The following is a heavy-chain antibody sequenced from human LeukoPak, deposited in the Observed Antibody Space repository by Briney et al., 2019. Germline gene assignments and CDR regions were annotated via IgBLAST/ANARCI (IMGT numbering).Heavy chain of an antibody. CDR3: TRDGLWFGELLPGDY. D-gene: IGHD3-10*01. V-gene: IGHV3-49*03. J-gene: IGHJ4*02. CDR1: GFTFGDYA. CDR2: IRSKAYGGTT. Sequence: GGSLRLSCTASGFTFGDYAMSWFRQAPGKGLEWVGFIRSKAYGGTTEYAASVKGRFTISRDDSKSIAYLQMNSLKTEGTAVYYCTRDGLWFGELLPGDYWGQGTLVTVSS.